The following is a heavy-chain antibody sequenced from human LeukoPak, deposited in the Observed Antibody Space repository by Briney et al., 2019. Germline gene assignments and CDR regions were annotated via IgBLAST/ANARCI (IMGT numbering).Heavy chain of an antibody. V-gene: IGHV3-23*01. J-gene: IGHJ4*01. D-gene: IGHD5-18*01. Sequence: GGSLRLSCAASGFTFSSYAMTWVRQAPGKGLEWVSSITGSGGSTYYADSVKGRFTISRDNSKNTLYVQMNSLRGEDTAVYYCAKVTAYSYGFLHYWGHGILVTVSS. CDR2: ITGSGGST. CDR3: AKVTAYSYGFLHY. CDR1: GFTFSSYA.